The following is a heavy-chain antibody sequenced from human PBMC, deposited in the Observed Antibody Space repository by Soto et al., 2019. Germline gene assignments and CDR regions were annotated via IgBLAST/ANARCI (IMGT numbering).Heavy chain of an antibody. J-gene: IGHJ5*02. CDR3: ARIIAAASNWFDP. CDR1: CGSISSAGYY. Sequence: SETLSLTCTFSCGSISSAGYYFSCIRQYPGKGLEWMGYIYSSGNTYYNPSLKSRVSISVDTAKNQFSLKVRSVTAADTAVYYCARIIAAASNWFDPWGQGTLVTVSS. V-gene: IGHV4-31*03. CDR2: IYSSGNT. D-gene: IGHD6-13*01.